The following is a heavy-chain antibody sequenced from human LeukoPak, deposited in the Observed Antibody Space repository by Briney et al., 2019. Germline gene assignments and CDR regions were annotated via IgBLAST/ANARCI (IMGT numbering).Heavy chain of an antibody. CDR2: ISYDGSNK. V-gene: IGHV3-30*18. J-gene: IGHJ4*02. D-gene: IGHD3-9*01. Sequence: GGSLRLSCAASGFTFSSYGMHWVRQAPGKGLEWVAVISYDGSNKYYADSVKGRFTISRDNSKNTLYLQMNSLRAEDTAVYYCAKGSPRLRYFAPPSQFDYWGQGTLVTVSS. CDR1: GFTFSSYG. CDR3: AKGSPRLRYFAPPSQFDY.